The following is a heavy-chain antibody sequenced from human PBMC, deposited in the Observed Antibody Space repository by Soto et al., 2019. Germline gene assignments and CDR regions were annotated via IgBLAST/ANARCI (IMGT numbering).Heavy chain of an antibody. CDR2: IDPSGGST. D-gene: IGHD3-22*01. V-gene: IGHV1-46*01. CDR3: TRVGFYYDSGGYYYDY. Sequence: ASVKASCKASGYTFTCYYIHWVRQAPGQGLEWMGIIDPSGGSTTYAQKFQGRVTMTRDTSTSTVYVEVYSLTSEDTAVYYCTRVGFYYDSGGYYYDYWGQGTRVTVSS. CDR1: GYTFTCYY. J-gene: IGHJ4*02.